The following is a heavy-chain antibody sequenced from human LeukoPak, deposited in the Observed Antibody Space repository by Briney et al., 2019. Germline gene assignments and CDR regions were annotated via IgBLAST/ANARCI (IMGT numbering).Heavy chain of an antibody. Sequence: SETLSLTCTVSGVSISSYYWSWIRQPPGKGLEWIGYIYYSGNTNYNPSLKSRVTISVDTSKNQFSLKLSSVTAAETAVYYCARHRTIFGVVIFGGQGTLVTVSS. J-gene: IGHJ4*02. CDR2: IYYSGNT. V-gene: IGHV4-59*08. CDR3: ARHRTIFGVVIF. CDR1: GVSISSYY. D-gene: IGHD3-3*01.